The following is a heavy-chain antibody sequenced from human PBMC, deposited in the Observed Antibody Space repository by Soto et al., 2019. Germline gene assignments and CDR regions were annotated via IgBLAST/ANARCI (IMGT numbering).Heavy chain of an antibody. CDR2: ISATGGGT. Sequence: GGSLRLSCAASGFKFSNYAMSWVRQAPGKGLGWVSLISATGGGTYYADSVKGRFTISRDNSHNTLYLQVHSLTAEDTAVYYCAKDRRAGGNSAFYFDFWGQGAQVTVSS. CDR3: AKDRRAGGNSAFYFDF. V-gene: IGHV3-23*01. J-gene: IGHJ4*02. CDR1: GFKFSNYA. D-gene: IGHD3-16*01.